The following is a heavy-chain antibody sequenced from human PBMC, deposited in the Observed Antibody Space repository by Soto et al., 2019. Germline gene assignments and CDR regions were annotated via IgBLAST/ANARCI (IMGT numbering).Heavy chain of an antibody. D-gene: IGHD6-6*01. J-gene: IGHJ6*02. CDR2: IYPGDSDT. CDR3: ARLAARSRRYYYYGMDV. CDR1: GYSFTSYW. Sequence: GESLNISCKGSGYSFTSYWVGWVRQMPGKGLEWMGIIYPGDSDTRYSPSFQGQVTISADKSISTAYLQWSSLKASDTAMYYCARLAARSRRYYYYGMDVWGQGTTVTVSS. V-gene: IGHV5-51*01.